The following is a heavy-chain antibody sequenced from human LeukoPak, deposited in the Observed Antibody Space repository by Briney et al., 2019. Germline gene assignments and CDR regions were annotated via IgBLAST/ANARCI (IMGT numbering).Heavy chain of an antibody. CDR1: GGSINSGSSY. D-gene: IGHD1-26*01. J-gene: IGHJ4*02. CDR2: IYTTGST. V-gene: IGHV4-61*02. Sequence: SETLSLTCTVSGGSINSGSSYWSWIRQPAGKGLEWIGRIYTTGSTNYNPSLKSRVTISVDTSKNQFSLKLTSVTAADTAVYYCAKYYCPTTSCQGFDYWGQGTLVTVSS. CDR3: AKYYCPTTSCQGFDY.